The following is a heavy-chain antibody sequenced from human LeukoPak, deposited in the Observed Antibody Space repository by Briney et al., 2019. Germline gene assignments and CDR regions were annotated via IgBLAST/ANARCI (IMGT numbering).Heavy chain of an antibody. D-gene: IGHD2-2*01. CDR3: AREVVPAANYYYYYMDV. CDR1: GYTFTSYG. Sequence: GASVKVSCKAPGYTFTSYGISWVRQAPGQGLEWMGWISAYNGNTNYAQKLQGRVTMTTDTSTSTAYMELRSLRSDDTAEYYCAREVVPAANYYYYYMDVWGKGTTVTVSS. V-gene: IGHV1-18*01. CDR2: ISAYNGNT. J-gene: IGHJ6*03.